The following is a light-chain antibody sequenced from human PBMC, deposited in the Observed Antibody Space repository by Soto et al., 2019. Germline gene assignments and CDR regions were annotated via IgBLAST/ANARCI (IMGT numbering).Light chain of an antibody. Sequence: ALTQPASVSGSPGQAITISCTGTSSDVGGYNYVSWYQQHPVKAPKLMIYDVTNRPSGVSDRFSGSKSGNTASLTISGLQAEDEADYYCSSYTSSSTPYVFGTGTKLTVL. CDR2: DVT. V-gene: IGLV2-14*01. CDR1: SSDVGGYNY. J-gene: IGLJ1*01. CDR3: SSYTSSSTPYV.